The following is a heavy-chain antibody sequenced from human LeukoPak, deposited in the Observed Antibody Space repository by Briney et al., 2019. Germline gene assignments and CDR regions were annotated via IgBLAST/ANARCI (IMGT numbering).Heavy chain of an antibody. V-gene: IGHV3-30*02. CDR1: GFTFSSYG. Sequence: GGFLRLSCAASGFTFSSYGMHWVRQAPGKGLEWVAFIRYDGSNKYYADSVKGRFTISRDNSKNTLYLQMNSLRAEDTAVYYCAKGPAVFGVVIKSQYFDYWGQGTLVTVSS. CDR2: IRYDGSNK. D-gene: IGHD3-3*01. CDR3: AKGPAVFGVVIKSQYFDY. J-gene: IGHJ4*02.